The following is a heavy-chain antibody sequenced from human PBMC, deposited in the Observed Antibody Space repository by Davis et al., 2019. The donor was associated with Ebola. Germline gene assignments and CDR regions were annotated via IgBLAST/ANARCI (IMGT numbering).Heavy chain of an antibody. D-gene: IGHD6-19*01. CDR1: GFTFSSSW. Sequence: GESLKISCAASGFTFSSSWMTWVRQAPGKGLEWVANIKQDGSEKYCVDSVKGRFTISRDNAKNSLYLQMNSLRAEDTAVYYCARDRSAVAGREIDYWGQGTLVTVSS. J-gene: IGHJ4*02. CDR3: ARDRSAVAGREIDY. V-gene: IGHV3-7*01. CDR2: IKQDGSEK.